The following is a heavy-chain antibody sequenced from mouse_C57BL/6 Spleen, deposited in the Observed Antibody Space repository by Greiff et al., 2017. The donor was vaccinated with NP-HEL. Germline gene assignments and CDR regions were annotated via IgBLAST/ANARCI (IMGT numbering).Heavy chain of an antibody. CDR1: GYTFTSYT. CDR2: INPSSGYT. J-gene: IGHJ3*01. Sequence: VQLQQSGAELARPGASVKMSCKASGYTFTSYTMHWVKQRPGQGLEWIGYINPSSGYTKYNQKFKDKATLTADKSSSTAYMQLSSLTSEDSAVYYCARSPPYDYTAWFAYWGQGTLVTVSS. D-gene: IGHD2-4*01. V-gene: IGHV1-4*01. CDR3: ARSPPYDYTAWFAY.